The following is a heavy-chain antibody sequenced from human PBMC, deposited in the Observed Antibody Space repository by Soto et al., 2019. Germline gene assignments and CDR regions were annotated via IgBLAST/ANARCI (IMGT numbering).Heavy chain of an antibody. V-gene: IGHV3-7*03. CDR1: SFTFSSYW. CDR2: IKQDGSEN. Sequence: DVRLVESGGGLVQPGGSLRLSCAASSFTFSSYWLSWVRQAPGKGLEWVATIKQDGSENYYVDSVKGRFTISRDNAKNSLYLQMSSLRADDTAVYYCARDGPFISVAAPAFQYAMDVWGQWTTVTVS. CDR3: ARDGPFISVAAPAFQYAMDV. J-gene: IGHJ6*02. D-gene: IGHD6-19*01.